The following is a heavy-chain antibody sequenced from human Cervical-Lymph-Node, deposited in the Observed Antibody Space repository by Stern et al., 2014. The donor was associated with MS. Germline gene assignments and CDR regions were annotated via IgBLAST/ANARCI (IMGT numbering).Heavy chain of an antibody. CDR3: ARKLERRYYFDY. CDR2: INAGNGNT. J-gene: IGHJ4*02. Sequence: VQLVESGAEVKKPGASVKVSCKASGYTFTSYAMHWVRQAPGQRLEWMGGINAGNGNTKYSQKFQGRFTITRDTSASTAYMELSSLRSEDTAVYYCARKLERRYYFDYWGQGTLVTVSS. V-gene: IGHV1-3*01. CDR1: GYTFTSYA. D-gene: IGHD1-1*01.